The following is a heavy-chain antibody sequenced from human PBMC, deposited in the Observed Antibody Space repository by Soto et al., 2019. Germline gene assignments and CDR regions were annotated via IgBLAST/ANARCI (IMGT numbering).Heavy chain of an antibody. CDR2: ISGSGGST. CDR3: AKSAEGLYYPNPLDY. Sequence: GGSLRLSCAASGFTFSSYAMSWVRQAPGKGLEWVSAISGSGGSTYYADSVKGRFTISRDNSKNTPYLQMNSLRAEDTAVYYCAKSAEGLYYPNPLDYWGHGTLVTVSS. V-gene: IGHV3-23*01. CDR1: GFTFSSYA. J-gene: IGHJ4*01. D-gene: IGHD3-22*01.